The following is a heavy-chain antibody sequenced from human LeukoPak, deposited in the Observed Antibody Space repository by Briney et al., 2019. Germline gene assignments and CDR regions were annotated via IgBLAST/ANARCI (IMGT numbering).Heavy chain of an antibody. Sequence: PSDTLSLTCAVSGYSISSSNWWGWIRQPPGKGLEWIGYIYYSGSIYYSPSLKSRVTMSVDTSKNQFSLKLSSVTAVDTAVYYCASGYCSSTSCYLPDYWGQGTLVTVSS. CDR2: IYYSGSI. CDR3: ASGYCSSTSCYLPDY. V-gene: IGHV4-28*05. D-gene: IGHD2-2*03. CDR1: GYSISSSNW. J-gene: IGHJ4*02.